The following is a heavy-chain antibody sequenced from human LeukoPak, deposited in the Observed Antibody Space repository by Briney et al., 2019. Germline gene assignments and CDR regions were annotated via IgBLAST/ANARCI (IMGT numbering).Heavy chain of an antibody. Sequence: GGSLRLSCVASGFTFSSYSMNWVRQAPGKGLEWVSSISSSSSYIYYADSVKGRFTISRDNAKNSLFLQMNSLRAEDTAVYYCAVGWDGVRSFAYWGQGTLVSVSS. V-gene: IGHV3-21*01. J-gene: IGHJ4*02. D-gene: IGHD3-3*01. CDR1: GFTFSSYS. CDR2: ISSSSSYI. CDR3: AVGWDGVRSFAY.